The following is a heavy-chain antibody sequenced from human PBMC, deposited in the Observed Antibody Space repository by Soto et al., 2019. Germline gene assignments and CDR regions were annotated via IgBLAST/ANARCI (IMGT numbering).Heavy chain of an antibody. D-gene: IGHD2-15*01. CDR3: ARGRRVAATPYYYYYGMDV. CDR1: GGSFSGYY. Sequence: LSLTCAVYGGSFSGYYWSWIRQPPGKGLEWIGEINHSGSTNYNPSLKSRATISVDTSKNQFSLKLSSVTAADTAVYYCARGRRVAATPYYYYYGMDVWGQGTTVTVSS. V-gene: IGHV4-34*01. J-gene: IGHJ6*02. CDR2: INHSGST.